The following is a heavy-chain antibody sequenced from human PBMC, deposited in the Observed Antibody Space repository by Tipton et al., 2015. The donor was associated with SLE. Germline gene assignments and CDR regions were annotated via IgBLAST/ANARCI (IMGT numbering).Heavy chain of an antibody. J-gene: IGHJ4*02. CDR3: AWGGNHGYNEEFDY. CDR2: INHSGST. CDR1: GDSFTGYY. D-gene: IGHD5-24*01. Sequence: AGLVKPSETLSLTCAVYGDSFTGYYWSWIRQTPGKGLEWIGEINHSGSTNFNPSLKSRVIISVDSSRSQFSLRLTSVTAADMAVYYCAWGGNHGYNEEFDYWGQGTLVTVSS. V-gene: IGHV4-34*01.